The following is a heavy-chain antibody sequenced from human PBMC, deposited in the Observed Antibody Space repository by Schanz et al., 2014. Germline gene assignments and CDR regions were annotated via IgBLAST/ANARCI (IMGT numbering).Heavy chain of an antibody. CDR1: GYTFTSYG. CDR2: ISPYNGNT. Sequence: QVQLVQSGAEVKKPGASVKVSCKASGYTFTSYGISWVRQAPGQGLEWMGWISPYNGNTNYAQKLQGRVTMTRNTSISTAYMELRNLRSDDTAVYYCARAKRFGDMDVWGQGTTVTVSS. D-gene: IGHD3-10*01. J-gene: IGHJ6*02. CDR3: ARAKRFGDMDV. V-gene: IGHV1-18*01.